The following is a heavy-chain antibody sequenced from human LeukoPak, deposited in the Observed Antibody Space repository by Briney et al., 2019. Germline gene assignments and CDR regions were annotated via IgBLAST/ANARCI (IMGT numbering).Heavy chain of an antibody. CDR3: ARAITMVRGVKRGVFDY. V-gene: IGHV4-34*01. D-gene: IGHD3-10*01. J-gene: IGHJ4*02. Sequence: PSETLSLTCAVYGGSFSGYYWSWIRQPPGKGLEWIGEINHSGSTNYNPSLKSRVTISVGTSKNQFSLKLSSVTAADTAVYYCARAITMVRGVKRGVFDYWGQGTLVTVSS. CDR1: GGSFSGYY. CDR2: INHSGST.